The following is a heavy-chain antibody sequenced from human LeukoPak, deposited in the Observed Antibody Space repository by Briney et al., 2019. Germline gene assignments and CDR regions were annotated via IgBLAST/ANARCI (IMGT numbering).Heavy chain of an antibody. J-gene: IGHJ4*02. CDR3: ATSSSSSRDFDY. V-gene: IGHV1-69*06. CDR1: GGTFSSYA. CDR2: IIPIFGTA. D-gene: IGHD6-6*01. Sequence: SVKVSCKASGGTFSSYAISWVRQAPGQGLEWMGGIIPIFGTANYAQKFQGRVTITADKSTGTAYMELSSLRSEDTAVYYCATSSSSSRDFDYWGQGTLVTVSS.